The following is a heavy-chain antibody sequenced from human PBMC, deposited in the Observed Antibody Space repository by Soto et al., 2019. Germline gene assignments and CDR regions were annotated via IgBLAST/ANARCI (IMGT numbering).Heavy chain of an antibody. CDR1: GGTFSIYA. J-gene: IGHJ4*02. CDR3: ARGISSRDDFRSGYYYPLDY. CDR2: IIPIFGTA. Sequence: SVKVSCKASGGTFSIYAIIWVRQAPGQGLEWMGGIIPIFGTANYAQKFQGRVTITADESTSTAYMELSSLRSEDTAVYYCARGISSRDDFRSGYYYPLDYWGQGTLVTVSS. D-gene: IGHD3-3*01. V-gene: IGHV1-69*13.